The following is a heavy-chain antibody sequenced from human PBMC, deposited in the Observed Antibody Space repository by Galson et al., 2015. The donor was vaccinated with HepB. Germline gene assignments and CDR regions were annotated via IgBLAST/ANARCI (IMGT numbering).Heavy chain of an antibody. CDR1: GFTFSSYA. J-gene: IGHJ4*02. CDR3: ARVSRVWGIAVAGDFDY. D-gene: IGHD6-19*01. CDR2: ISYDGSNK. Sequence: SLRLSCAASGFTFSSYAMHWVRQAPGKGLEWVAVISYDGSNKYYADSVKGRFTISRDNSKNTLYLQMNSLRAEDTAVYYCARVSRVWGIAVAGDFDYWGQGTLVTVSS. V-gene: IGHV3-30*04.